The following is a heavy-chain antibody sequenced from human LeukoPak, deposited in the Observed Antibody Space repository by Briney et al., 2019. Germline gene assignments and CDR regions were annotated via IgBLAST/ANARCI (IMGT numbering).Heavy chain of an antibody. V-gene: IGHV4-30-2*01. D-gene: IGHD2-21*02. Sequence: SETLSLTCAVSGGSISSGGYSWSWIRQPPGKGLEWIGYIYHSGSTYYNPSLKSRVTISVDRSKNQFSLKLSSVTAADTAVYYCARLLAYCGGDCYVLDYWGQGTLVTVSS. CDR2: IYHSGST. CDR1: GGSISSGGYS. J-gene: IGHJ4*02. CDR3: ARLLAYCGGDCYVLDY.